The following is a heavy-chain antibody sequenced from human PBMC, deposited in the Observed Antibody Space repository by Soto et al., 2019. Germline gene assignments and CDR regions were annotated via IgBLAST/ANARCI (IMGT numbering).Heavy chain of an antibody. CDR2: VYHTGST. D-gene: IGHD2-15*01. V-gene: IGHV4-4*02. J-gene: IGHJ4*02. Sequence: QVQLQQSGPRLARPSGTLSLTCVVSGGSISSTNWWTWVRQTPGKGLEWIGEVYHTGSTKYNPSLSNRVTISLDKSNNQSSLNLKSVTAADTAVYYCATLPPRIVVVVLPIPSWGQGTLVTVSS. CDR1: GGSISSTNW. CDR3: ATLPPRIVVVVLPIPS.